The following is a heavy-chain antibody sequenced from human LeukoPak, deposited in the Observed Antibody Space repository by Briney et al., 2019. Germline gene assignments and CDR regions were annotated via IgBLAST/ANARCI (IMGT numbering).Heavy chain of an antibody. D-gene: IGHD2-2*01. CDR1: GESSSGYY. J-gene: IGHJ4*02. Sequence: PSETLSLTCTVSGESSSGYYCSWIRQSPGKGLEWIGEINRGGRTDYNPSLKSRVTLSVDTSENQFTLKLTSVTAADTAIYYCARVDCISTSCPADYWGQGTLVTVSS. CDR2: INRGGRT. V-gene: IGHV4-34*01. CDR3: ARVDCISTSCPADY.